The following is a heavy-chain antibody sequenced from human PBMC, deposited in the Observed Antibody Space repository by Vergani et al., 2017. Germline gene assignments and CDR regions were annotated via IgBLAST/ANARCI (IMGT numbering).Heavy chain of an antibody. Sequence: QVKLQESGPGLLKPSQTLSLTCTVSGESIRSGSHYWSWIRQPAGKGPEWIGHIHTGRSTDLNPSFQSRVSISVDTSKSQFYLKLNSVTVADTAVYYCARSRPYCTSGSCPAIWGQGTLVTVSA. D-gene: IGHD2-15*01. CDR2: IHTGRST. J-gene: IGHJ4*02. CDR3: ARSRPYCTSGSCPAI. CDR1: GESIRSGSHY. V-gene: IGHV4-61*02.